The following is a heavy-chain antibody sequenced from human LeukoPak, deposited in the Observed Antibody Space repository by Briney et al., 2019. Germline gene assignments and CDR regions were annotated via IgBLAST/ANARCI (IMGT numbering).Heavy chain of an antibody. CDR3: ARRDCSSTSCYSRSGYMDV. Sequence: SETLSLTCTVSGGSISSSSYYWGWIRQPPGKGLEWIGGIYYSGSTYYNPSLKSRVTISVDTSKNQFSLKLSSVTAADTAVYYCARRDCSSTSCYSRSGYMDVWGKGTTVTVSS. CDR1: GGSISSSSYY. J-gene: IGHJ6*03. V-gene: IGHV4-39*01. D-gene: IGHD2-2*01. CDR2: IYYSGST.